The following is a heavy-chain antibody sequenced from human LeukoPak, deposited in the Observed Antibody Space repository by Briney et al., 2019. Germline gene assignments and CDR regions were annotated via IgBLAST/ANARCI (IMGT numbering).Heavy chain of an antibody. Sequence: ASVKVSCKSSGYTFTNYDINWVRQAPGQGLEWMGIINPSGGSTSYAQKFQGRVTMTRDMSTSTVYMKLSSLRSEDTAVYYCASTPQGYGDYLDYWGQGTLVTVSS. CDR3: ASTPQGYGDYLDY. J-gene: IGHJ4*02. D-gene: IGHD4-17*01. V-gene: IGHV1-46*01. CDR1: GYTFTNYD. CDR2: INPSGGST.